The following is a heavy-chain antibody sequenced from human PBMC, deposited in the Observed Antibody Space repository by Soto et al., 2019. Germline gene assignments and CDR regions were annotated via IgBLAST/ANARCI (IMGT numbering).Heavy chain of an antibody. CDR3: ARVDDEGVILPYYDYYGMYI. V-gene: IGHV3-48*02. D-gene: IGHD2-21*01. CDR1: GFTFSSYS. J-gene: IGHJ6*02. Sequence: PGGSLRLYCAASGFTFSSYSMNWVRQAPGKGLEWVSYISSSSSTIYYADSVKGRFTISRDNAKNSLYLQMNSLRDEDTAVYYCARVDDEGVILPYYDYYGMYIWGQGTTVTVSS. CDR2: ISSSSSTI.